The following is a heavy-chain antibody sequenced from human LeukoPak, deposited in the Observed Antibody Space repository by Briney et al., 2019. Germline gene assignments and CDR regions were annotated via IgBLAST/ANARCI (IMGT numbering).Heavy chain of an antibody. D-gene: IGHD3-22*01. V-gene: IGHV4-59*01. CDR2: IYHPVDT. Sequence: SETLSLTCSVSGGSINDFYWTWVRQPPGKGLEWIGYIYHPVDTSYNPSLRSRVTISADISKKQFSLRMTSVTAADTAVYYCARRRYFDSTGYNPSHYFDYWGQGILVTVSS. CDR1: GGSINDFY. J-gene: IGHJ4*02. CDR3: ARRRYFDSTGYNPSHYFDY.